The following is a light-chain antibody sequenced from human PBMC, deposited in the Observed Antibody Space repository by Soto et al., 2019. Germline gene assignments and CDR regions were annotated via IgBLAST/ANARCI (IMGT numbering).Light chain of an antibody. CDR3: NSYTSSSTYV. CDR2: DVS. Sequence: QSVLTQPASVSGSPGQSITISCTGTSSDVGGYNYVSWYQQHPGTAPKLMIYDVSNRPSGVSNRFSGSKSGNTASLTSSGLQAEDDADYYCNSYTSSSTYVFGPGTKLTVL. J-gene: IGLJ1*01. CDR1: SSDVGGYNY. V-gene: IGLV2-14*01.